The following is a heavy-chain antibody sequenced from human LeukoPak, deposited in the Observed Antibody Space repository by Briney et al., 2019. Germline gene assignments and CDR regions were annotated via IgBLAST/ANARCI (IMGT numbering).Heavy chain of an antibody. V-gene: IGHV3-30*04. Sequence: PGGSLRLSCAASGFTLSSYVMHWVRQAPGKGLEWVAVISYDGSNEYYADSVKDRFTISRDNSKSTLYLQMNSLRAEDTAVYYCVRGAYSSSWLNFDYWGQGTLVTVSS. D-gene: IGHD6-13*01. CDR1: GFTLSSYV. CDR2: ISYDGSNE. CDR3: VRGAYSSSWLNFDY. J-gene: IGHJ4*02.